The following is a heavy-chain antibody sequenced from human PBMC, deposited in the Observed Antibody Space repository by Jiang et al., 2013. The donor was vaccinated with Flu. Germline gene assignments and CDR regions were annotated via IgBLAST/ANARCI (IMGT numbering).Heavy chain of an antibody. CDR3: ARDQYSSSWFHYYYYGMDV. CDR1: GFTFSSYG. V-gene: IGHV3-33*01. Sequence: VQLLESGGGVVQPGRSLRLSCAASGFTFSSYGMHWVRQAPGKGLEWVAVIWYDGSNKYYADSVKGRFTISRDNSKNTLYLQMNSLRAEDTAVYYCARDQYSSSWFHYYYYGMDVWGQGTTVTVSS. D-gene: IGHD6-13*01. J-gene: IGHJ6*02. CDR2: IWYDGSNK.